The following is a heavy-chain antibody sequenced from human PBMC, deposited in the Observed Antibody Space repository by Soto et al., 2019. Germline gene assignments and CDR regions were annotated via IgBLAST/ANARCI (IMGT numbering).Heavy chain of an antibody. CDR1: GFTFSSYD. V-gene: IGHV3-13*01. CDR2: IGTAGDT. CDR3: ARNQTDSSSFDY. D-gene: IGHD6-6*01. Sequence: PGGSLRLSCAASGFTFSSYDMHWVRQATGKGLEWVSAIGTAGDTYYPGSVKGRFTISRENAKNSLYLQMNSLRAEDTAVYYCARNQTDSSSFDYWGQGTLFTVSS. J-gene: IGHJ4*02.